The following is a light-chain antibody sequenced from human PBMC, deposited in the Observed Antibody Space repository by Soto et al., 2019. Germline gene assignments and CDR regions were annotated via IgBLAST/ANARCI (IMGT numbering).Light chain of an antibody. J-gene: IGLJ2*01. CDR2: EVG. Sequence: QSALTQPASVSGSPGQSITISCTGSSSDVGGYNYVSWYQQHPGKAPKVMIYEVGNRASGVSNRFSGSKSGNTASLTISGLQAEDEADYYCSSYTSSTTVIFGGGTKVTVL. CDR1: SSDVGGYNY. V-gene: IGLV2-14*01. CDR3: SSYTSSTTVI.